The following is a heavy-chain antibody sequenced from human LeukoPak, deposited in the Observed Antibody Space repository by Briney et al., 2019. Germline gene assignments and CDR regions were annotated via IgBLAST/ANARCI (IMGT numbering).Heavy chain of an antibody. CDR3: AKGPWGTSGWLLH. D-gene: IGHD3-22*01. CDR2: IRYDGSNK. CDR1: GFTFSSYG. V-gene: IGHV3-30*02. Sequence: HPGGSLRLSCAASGFTFSSYGMHWVRQAPGKGLEWVAFIRYDGSNKYYADSVKGRFTISRDNSKNTLYLQMNSLRAEDTAVYYCAKGPWGTSGWLLHWGQGTLVTVSS. J-gene: IGHJ4*02.